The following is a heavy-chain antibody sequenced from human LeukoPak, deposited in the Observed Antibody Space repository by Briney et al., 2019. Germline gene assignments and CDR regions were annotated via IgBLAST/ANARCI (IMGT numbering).Heavy chain of an antibody. Sequence: KPLETLSLTCTVSGGSISSYYWSWIRQPAGKGLEWIGRIYTSGSTNYNPSLKSRVTMSVDTSKNQFSLKLSSVTAADTAVYYCARDGYSSSWYWFDPWGQGTLVTVSS. J-gene: IGHJ5*02. CDR2: IYTSGST. CDR1: GGSISSYY. V-gene: IGHV4-4*07. CDR3: ARDGYSSSWYWFDP. D-gene: IGHD6-13*01.